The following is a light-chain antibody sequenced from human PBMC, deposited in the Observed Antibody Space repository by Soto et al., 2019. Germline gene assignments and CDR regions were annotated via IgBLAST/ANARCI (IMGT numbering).Light chain of an antibody. J-gene: IGKJ4*01. CDR3: QQRLNLPLT. Sequence: EIVLTQSPSTLSLSPGERATLSCRASQSVSNIFVWYKQKRGQDPRLLIYDASKRATGIPARSSGSGSGTDFTLAISALEPEDFAVDDGQQRLNLPLTFGGGTTVEIK. CDR1: QSVSNI. CDR2: DAS. V-gene: IGKV3-11*01.